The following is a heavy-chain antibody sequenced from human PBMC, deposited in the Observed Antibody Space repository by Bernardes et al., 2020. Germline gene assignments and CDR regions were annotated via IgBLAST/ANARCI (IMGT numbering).Heavy chain of an antibody. Sequence: GGSLRLSCAASGFTFSRNWMSWVRQAPGKGLEWVANIRQDGSEKYYVDSVKGRFTISRDNGRNALYLQMNRLRAEDTAVYYCARGYGDYGPFEYWCQGSLVTVSS. V-gene: IGHV3-7*03. CDR2: IRQDGSEK. D-gene: IGHD4-17*01. CDR1: GFTFSRNW. J-gene: IGHJ4*02. CDR3: ARGYGDYGPFEY.